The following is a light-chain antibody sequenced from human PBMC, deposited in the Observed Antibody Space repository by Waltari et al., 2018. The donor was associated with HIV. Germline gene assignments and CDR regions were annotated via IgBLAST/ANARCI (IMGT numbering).Light chain of an antibody. Sequence: QSALTQPPSASGSPGQSVTISCTGTSSDVGGYNYVSWYQQHPGNAPNLIIYEVTAGPSGVPDRFSGAKSGNTVSRTVSGLQAEEEADYYCSSDAGSNKLVFGGGTKLTVV. CDR2: EVT. J-gene: IGLJ2*01. CDR3: SSDAGSNKLV. CDR1: SSDVGGYNY. V-gene: IGLV2-8*01.